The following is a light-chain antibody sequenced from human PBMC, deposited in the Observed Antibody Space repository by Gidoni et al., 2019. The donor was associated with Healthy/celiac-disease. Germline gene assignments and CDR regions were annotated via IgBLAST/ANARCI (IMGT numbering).Light chain of an antibody. Sequence: QSALTQPASVSGSPGQSITISCTGTSSDVGSYNLVSWYQQHPGKAPKLMISEVSKRPSWVSNRFSGSKSGNTASLTISGLQAEDEADYYCCSYAGSSTYVVFGGGTKVTVL. CDR2: EVS. CDR3: CSYAGSSTYVV. V-gene: IGLV2-23*02. CDR1: SSDVGSYNL. J-gene: IGLJ2*01.